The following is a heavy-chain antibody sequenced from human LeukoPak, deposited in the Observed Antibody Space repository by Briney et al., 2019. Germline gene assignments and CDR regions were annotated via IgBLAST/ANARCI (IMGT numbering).Heavy chain of an antibody. J-gene: IGHJ3*02. CDR3: ARLTDTVSYCGRDCYSGAFDI. Sequence: SETLSLTCTVSGGSISSSSYYWGWIRQPPGKGLEWIGSIYYSGSTYYNPSLKSRVTVSVDTSKNQFSLKLSSVTAADTAVYYCARLTDTVSYCGRDCYSGAFDISGQGTMVTVSS. CDR2: IYYSGST. CDR1: GGSISSSSYY. D-gene: IGHD2-21*01. V-gene: IGHV4-39*01.